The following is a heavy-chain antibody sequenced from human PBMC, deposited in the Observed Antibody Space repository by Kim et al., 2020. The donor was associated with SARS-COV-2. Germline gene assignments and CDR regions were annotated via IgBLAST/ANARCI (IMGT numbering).Heavy chain of an antibody. V-gene: IGHV1-2*02. J-gene: IGHJ3*02. CDR2: INPNSGGT. D-gene: IGHD3-22*01. CDR1: GYTFTGYY. Sequence: ASVKVSCKASGYTFTGYYLHWVRQAPVQGLEWMGWINPNSGGTNYAQKFQGRVTMTRDTSISTAYMELSRLRSDDTAVYYCARDPILTMIVAPPGWAFDIWGQGTMVTVSS. CDR3: ARDPILTMIVAPPGWAFDI.